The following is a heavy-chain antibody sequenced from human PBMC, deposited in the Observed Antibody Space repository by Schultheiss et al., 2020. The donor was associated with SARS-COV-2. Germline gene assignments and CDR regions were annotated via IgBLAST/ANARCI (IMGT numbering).Heavy chain of an antibody. Sequence: ASVKVSCKASGGTFSSYAINWVRQATGQGLEWMGWMNPNSGNTGYAQKFQGRVTMTRNTSISTAYMELSRLRSDDTAVYYCARDFEEDWNPLGRGLPFDPWGQGTLVTVSS. J-gene: IGHJ5*02. D-gene: IGHD3-9*01. CDR1: GGTFSSYA. V-gene: IGHV1-8*02. CDR2: MNPNSGNT. CDR3: ARDFEEDWNPLGRGLPFDP.